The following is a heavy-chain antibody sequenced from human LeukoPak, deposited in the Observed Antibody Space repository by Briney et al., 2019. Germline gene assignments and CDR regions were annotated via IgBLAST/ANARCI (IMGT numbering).Heavy chain of an antibody. D-gene: IGHD4-17*01. CDR3: ARAGYGDSDFDY. CDR2: IDDSGNT. V-gene: IGHV4-59*01. J-gene: IGHJ4*02. CDR1: GGSIRSYF. Sequence: SETLSLTCSVSGGSIRSYFWSWIRQPAGKGLEWIGYIDDSGNTKYNPSLKNRVTMSVDTSKNQFSLKLSSVTAADTAVYYCARAGYGDSDFDYWGQGTLVTVSS.